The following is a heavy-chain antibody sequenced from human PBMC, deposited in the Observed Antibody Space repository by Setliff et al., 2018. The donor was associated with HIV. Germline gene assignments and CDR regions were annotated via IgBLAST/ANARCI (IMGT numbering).Heavy chain of an antibody. J-gene: IGHJ4*02. Sequence: GASVKVSCKASGYTFSSYAINWVRQAPGQGLEWMGWISAHYGSTKYAQTLQGRVTMTTDTSTNTAYMELRSLRSDDTAVYYCASSSPTTYYYGSGSPPLDYWGQGTLVTVS. CDR3: ASSSPTTYYYGSGSPPLDY. V-gene: IGHV1-18*01. CDR1: GYTFSSYA. D-gene: IGHD3-10*01. CDR2: ISAHYGST.